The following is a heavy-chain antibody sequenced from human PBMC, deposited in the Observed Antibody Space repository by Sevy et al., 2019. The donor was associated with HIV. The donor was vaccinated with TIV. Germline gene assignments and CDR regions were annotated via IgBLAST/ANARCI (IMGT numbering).Heavy chain of an antibody. CDR3: VKGPHPAVTTSYAMDV. V-gene: IGHV3-30*02. Sequence: GGSLRLSCTASGFDFRNYGMHWVRQAPDKVLQWLTFIRYDGSTTYYADSVRGRFTISRDNSKNTLFLQMNSLRREDTAVYYCVKGPHPAVTTSYAMDVWGQGTTVTVSS. CDR1: GFDFRNYG. J-gene: IGHJ6*02. CDR2: IRYDGSTT. D-gene: IGHD4-17*01.